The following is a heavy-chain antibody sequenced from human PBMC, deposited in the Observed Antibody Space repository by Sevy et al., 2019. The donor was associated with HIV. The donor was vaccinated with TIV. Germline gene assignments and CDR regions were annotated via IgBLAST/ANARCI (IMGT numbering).Heavy chain of an antibody. Sequence: LTCTVSGGSISSYLWSWIRQPPGRGLEWIGYMYNTWSTNYNPSLTSRVTISLDTSKNQFSLKLSSVTAADTAVYYCARHQTTAVLYAFDLWGQGTMVTVSS. CDR3: ARHQTTAVLYAFDL. D-gene: IGHD2-21*02. V-gene: IGHV4-59*08. CDR1: GGSISSYL. J-gene: IGHJ3*01. CDR2: MYNTWST.